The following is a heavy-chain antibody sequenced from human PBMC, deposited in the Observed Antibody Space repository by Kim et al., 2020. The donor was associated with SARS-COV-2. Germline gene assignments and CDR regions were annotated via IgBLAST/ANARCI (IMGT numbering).Heavy chain of an antibody. CDR1: GGSVSSSGYY. CDR2: IFPNGIT. J-gene: IGHJ4*02. D-gene: IGHD3-22*01. Sequence: SETLSLTCTVSGGSVSSSGYYWGWIRQPPGKALEWIGTIFPNGITHYNPSLKSLLTISIDTSKNQFSLRLSSVTAADTAVHYCARLAGHCDTTSCPWDYWGQGTLVTVSS. V-gene: IGHV4-39*01. CDR3: ARLAGHCDTTSCPWDY.